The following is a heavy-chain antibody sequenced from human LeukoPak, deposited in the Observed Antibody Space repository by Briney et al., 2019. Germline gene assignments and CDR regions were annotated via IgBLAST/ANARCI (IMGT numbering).Heavy chain of an antibody. V-gene: IGHV3-7*01. J-gene: IGHJ4*02. CDR2: IKQDGSEK. Sequence: GGSLRLSCAASGFTFSGHSMTWVRQAPGKGLEWVANIKQDGSEKYYVDSVKGRFTISRDNAKNSLYLQMNSLRAEDTAVYYCARDAGIGWFDYWGQGTLVTVSS. CDR1: GFTFSGHS. D-gene: IGHD1-1*01. CDR3: ARDAGIGWFDY.